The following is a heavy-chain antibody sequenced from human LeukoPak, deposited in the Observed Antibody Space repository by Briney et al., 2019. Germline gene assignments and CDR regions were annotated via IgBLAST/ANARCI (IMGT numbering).Heavy chain of an antibody. Sequence: GGSLRLSCAASGFTFSSYAMSWVRQAPGKGLEWVSYISSSSSTIYYADSVKGRFTISRDNAKNSLYLQMNSLRAEDTAVYYCARDKTAAPGTGGYWGQGTLVTVSS. D-gene: IGHD6-13*01. CDR1: GFTFSSYA. CDR2: ISSSSSTI. CDR3: ARDKTAAPGTGGY. V-gene: IGHV3-48*01. J-gene: IGHJ4*02.